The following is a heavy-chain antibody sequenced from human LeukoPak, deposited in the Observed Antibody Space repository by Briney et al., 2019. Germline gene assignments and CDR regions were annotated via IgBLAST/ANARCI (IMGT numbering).Heavy chain of an antibody. CDR3: ARGDDLLGGANDY. D-gene: IGHD3-16*01. CDR2: INHSGST. V-gene: IGHV4-34*01. Sequence: QSSETLSLTCAVYGGSFSGYYRSWIRQPPGKGLEWIGEINHSGSTNYNPSLKSRVTISVDTSKNQFSLKLSSVTAADTAVYYCARGDDLLGGANDYWGQGTLVTVSS. CDR1: GGSFSGYY. J-gene: IGHJ4*02.